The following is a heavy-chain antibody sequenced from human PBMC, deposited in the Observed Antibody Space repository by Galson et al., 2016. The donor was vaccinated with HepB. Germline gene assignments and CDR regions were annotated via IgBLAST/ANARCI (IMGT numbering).Heavy chain of an antibody. D-gene: IGHD2-2*01. V-gene: IGHV1-24*01. J-gene: IGHJ6*02. CDR2: FDPEDGET. CDR3: ASIPPIRDCTGTSCYDYGMDV. CDR1: GYTLTELS. Sequence: SVKVSCKVSGYTLTELSMHWVRQAPGKGLEWMGGFDPEDGETIYAQQFQDRVTMTEDTSTDTAYMELSSLRSEDTAVYYCASIPPIRDCTGTSCYDYGMDVWGQGTTVTVSS.